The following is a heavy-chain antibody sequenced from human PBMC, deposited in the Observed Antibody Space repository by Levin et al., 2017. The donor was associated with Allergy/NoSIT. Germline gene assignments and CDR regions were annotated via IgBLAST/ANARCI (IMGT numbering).Heavy chain of an antibody. CDR2: IYWDDDK. Sequence: SGPTLVKPTQTLTLTCSFSGFSLRTNGVGVGWIRQPPGEALEWLALIYWDDDKRYSPSLKSRVTITKDTSKNQVVLTMTNMDPVDTATYYCVHRTLAGSRRWFDPWGQGTLVIVSS. J-gene: IGHJ5*02. D-gene: IGHD6-19*01. CDR1: GFSLRTNGVG. CDR3: VHRTLAGSRRWFDP. V-gene: IGHV2-5*02.